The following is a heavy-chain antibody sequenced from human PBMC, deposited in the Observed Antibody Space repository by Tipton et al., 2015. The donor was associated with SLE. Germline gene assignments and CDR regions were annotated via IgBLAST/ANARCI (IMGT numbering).Heavy chain of an antibody. Sequence: SLRLSCAASGFTFSSFAMHWVRQAPGKGLEWVALIWYDGSNTYYADSVKGRFTISRDNSKNTLDLQMNSLRTEDTAMYYCASHRGWYGDGFFDYWGQGTPVTVSS. CDR2: IWYDGSNT. V-gene: IGHV3-33*01. CDR3: ASHRGWYGDGFFDY. D-gene: IGHD6-19*01. J-gene: IGHJ4*02. CDR1: GFTFSSFA.